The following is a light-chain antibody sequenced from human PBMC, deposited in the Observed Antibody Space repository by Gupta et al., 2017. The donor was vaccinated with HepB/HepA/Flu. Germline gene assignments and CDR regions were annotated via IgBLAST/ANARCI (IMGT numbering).Light chain of an antibody. CDR3: QVWDNNSEHLVV. CDR1: NIGSKT. CDR2: DDT. Sequence: SYVLTPPPSVSVAQGKTARITCGGNNIGSKTVHWYQRKPGQAPVLVVYDDTVRPSGIPERFSGSNSGNAATLTISRVEAGDEADYFCQVWDNNSEHLVVCGGGTKLTVL. V-gene: IGLV3-21*03. J-gene: IGLJ2*01.